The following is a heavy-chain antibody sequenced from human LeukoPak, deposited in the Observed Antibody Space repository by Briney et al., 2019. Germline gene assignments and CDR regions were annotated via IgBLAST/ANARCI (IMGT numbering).Heavy chain of an antibody. CDR2: IKQDGSEE. D-gene: IGHD3-22*01. V-gene: IGHV3-7*01. CDR1: GFTFSSYA. Sequence: GGSLRLSCAASGFTFSSYAMSWVRQAPGKGLEWVANIKQDGSEEYYVDSVKGRFTISRDNAKNSLYLQMNSLRAEDTAVYYCARAQGSSGKWYYWGQGTLVTVSS. J-gene: IGHJ4*02. CDR3: ARAQGSSGKWYY.